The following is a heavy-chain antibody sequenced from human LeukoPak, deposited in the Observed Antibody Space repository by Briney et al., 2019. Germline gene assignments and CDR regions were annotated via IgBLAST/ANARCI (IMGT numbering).Heavy chain of an antibody. D-gene: IGHD1-26*01. Sequence: ASVKVSCKASGYTFTSYDINWVRQATAQGLEWMGWMNPNSGNTGYAQKFQGRVTMTRNTSISTAYMELSSLRSEDTAVYYCARGPVGAPINNWFDPWGQGTLVTVSS. CDR3: ARGPVGAPINNWFDP. CDR2: MNPNSGNT. J-gene: IGHJ5*02. CDR1: GYTFTSYD. V-gene: IGHV1-8*01.